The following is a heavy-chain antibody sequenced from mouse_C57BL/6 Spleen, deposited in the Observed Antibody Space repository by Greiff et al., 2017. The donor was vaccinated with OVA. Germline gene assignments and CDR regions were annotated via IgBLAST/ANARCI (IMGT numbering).Heavy chain of an antibody. CDR2: IHPNSGST. J-gene: IGHJ4*01. CDR1: GYTFTSYW. Sequence: QVQLQQPGAELVKPGASVKLSCKASGYTFTSYWMHWVKQRPGQGLEWIGMIHPNSGSTNYNEKFKSKATLTVDKSSSTAYMQLSGLTSEDWAGYYCARRGYYGSDAMDYWGQGTSVTVSS. D-gene: IGHD1-1*01. V-gene: IGHV1-64*01. CDR3: ARRGYYGSDAMDY.